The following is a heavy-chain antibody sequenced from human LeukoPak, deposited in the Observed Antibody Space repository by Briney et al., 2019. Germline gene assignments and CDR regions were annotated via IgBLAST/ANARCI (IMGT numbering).Heavy chain of an antibody. J-gene: IGHJ6*03. Sequence: ASVKVSCKASGYTFTGYYMHWVRQAPGQGLEWMGWINPNSGGTNYAQKFQGRVTMTRDTSISTAYMELSRLRSDDTAVYYCARVTSVVVPAAIDTYYYYYYMDVWGKGTTVTISS. CDR2: INPNSGGT. D-gene: IGHD2-2*02. CDR3: ARVTSVVVPAAIDTYYYYYYMDV. V-gene: IGHV1-2*02. CDR1: GYTFTGYY.